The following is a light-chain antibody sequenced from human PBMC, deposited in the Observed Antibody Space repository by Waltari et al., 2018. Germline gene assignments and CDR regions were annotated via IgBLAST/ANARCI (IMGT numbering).Light chain of an antibody. CDR2: GAS. CDR3: QQYDGLVLT. J-gene: IGKJ4*01. V-gene: IGKV3-20*01. CDR1: QTVTYNF. Sequence: EIVLTQSPGTLSLYPGERATLSCRASQTVTYNFLNWYQQKPGQAPRLLIHGASSRATGIPDRFSGSGSGTDFTLTISRLEPDDFAVYYCQQYDGLVLTFGGGTKVEI.